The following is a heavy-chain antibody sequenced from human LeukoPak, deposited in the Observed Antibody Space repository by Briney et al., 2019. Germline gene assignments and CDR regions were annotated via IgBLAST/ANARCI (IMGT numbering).Heavy chain of an antibody. CDR2: IYYSGST. J-gene: IGHJ4*02. V-gene: IGHV4-59*08. CDR3: AGSSGYYQPWDY. Sequence: PAETLSLTCTVSGGLISSYYWSWLRQPPGKGLEWIGYIYYSGSTNYNPSLKNRVTISVDTSKNQFSLKLPSVTAADTAVYYCAGSSGYYQPWDYWGQGTLVTVSS. CDR1: GGLISSYY. D-gene: IGHD3-22*01.